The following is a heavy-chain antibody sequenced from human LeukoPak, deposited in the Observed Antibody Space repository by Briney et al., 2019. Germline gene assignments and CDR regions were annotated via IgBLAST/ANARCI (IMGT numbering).Heavy chain of an antibody. CDR3: ARDLIYYGSGSYTFDY. Sequence: GASVKVSCKASGYTFTSYYMHWVRQAPGQGLEWMGWINPNSGGTNYAQKFQGRVTMTRDTSISTAYMELSRLRSDDTAVYYCARDLIYYGSGSYTFDYWGQGTLVTVSS. J-gene: IGHJ4*02. CDR1: GYTFTSYY. V-gene: IGHV1-2*02. CDR2: INPNSGGT. D-gene: IGHD3-10*01.